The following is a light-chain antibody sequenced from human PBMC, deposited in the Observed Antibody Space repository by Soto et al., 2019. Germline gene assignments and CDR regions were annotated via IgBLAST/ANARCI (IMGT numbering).Light chain of an antibody. CDR2: WAS. CDR3: HQYYSTPQT. J-gene: IGKJ2*01. V-gene: IGKV4-1*01. CDR1: QSVLDNSTNKSY. Sequence: VLTQSPSSLAVSLGERATVNCRSSQSVLDNSTNKSYLAWYQKKPGHPPKLLVHWASVREAGVPDRFSGGGSGTDFTLTISSLQAEDVAVYDCHQYYSTPQTFGQGTQLEIK.